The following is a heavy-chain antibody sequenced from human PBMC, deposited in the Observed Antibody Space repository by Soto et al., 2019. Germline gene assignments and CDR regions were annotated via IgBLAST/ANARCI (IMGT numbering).Heavy chain of an antibody. CDR2: INQDGSES. J-gene: IGHJ4*02. CDR1: GHTLSSYW. D-gene: IGHD2-2*01. V-gene: IGHV3-7*01. Sequence: EVQLVESGGGLVQPGGSLRLSCVVSGHTLSSYWMSWVRQAPGKGLEWVANINQDGSESYYVDSVKGRFTISRDNAKNLLYLQMTSLRAEDTAVYYCARPARECSSPGCANWGQGTLVTVSS. CDR3: ARPARECSSPGCAN.